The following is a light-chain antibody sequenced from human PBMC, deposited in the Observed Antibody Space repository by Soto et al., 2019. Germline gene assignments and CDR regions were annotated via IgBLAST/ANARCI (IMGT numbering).Light chain of an antibody. J-gene: IGKJ1*01. CDR1: QSLLFSSNNKNY. CDR3: QQYNSYSLWT. Sequence: DIVMTQSPDSLAVSLGERATIDCKSSQSLLFSSNNKNYLAWFQQRPGQPPRLLLYWASTRESGVSDRFNGSGSGTEFTLTISSLQPDDFATYYCQQYNSYSLWTFGQGIKVDIK. CDR2: WAS. V-gene: IGKV4-1*01.